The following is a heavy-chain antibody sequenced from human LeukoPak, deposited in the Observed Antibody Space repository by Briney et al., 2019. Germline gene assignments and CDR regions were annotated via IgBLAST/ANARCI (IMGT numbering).Heavy chain of an antibody. Sequence: ASVKVSCKASGYTFTSYDINWVRQATGQGLEWMGWMNPNSGNTGYAQKFQGRVTMTRNISISTAYMELSSLRSEDTAVYYCARGPVTATYFYYYYMDVWAKGTTVTVSS. CDR3: ARGPVTATYFYYYYMDV. CDR1: GYTFTSYD. V-gene: IGHV1-8*01. CDR2: MNPNSGNT. J-gene: IGHJ6*03. D-gene: IGHD2-21*02.